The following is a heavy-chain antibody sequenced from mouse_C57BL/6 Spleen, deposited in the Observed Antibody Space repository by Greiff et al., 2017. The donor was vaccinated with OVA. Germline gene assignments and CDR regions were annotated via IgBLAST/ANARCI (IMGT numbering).Heavy chain of an antibody. Sequence: VQLQQSGAELVRPGASVTLSCKASGYTFTDYEMHWVKQTPVHGLEWIGAIDPETGGTAYNQKFKGKAILTADKSSSTAYMELHSLTSEDSAVYYCTRKGGYGYSWFAYWGQGTLVTVSA. V-gene: IGHV1-15*01. D-gene: IGHD2-2*01. CDR2: IDPETGGT. CDR3: TRKGGYGYSWFAY. CDR1: GYTFTDYE. J-gene: IGHJ3*01.